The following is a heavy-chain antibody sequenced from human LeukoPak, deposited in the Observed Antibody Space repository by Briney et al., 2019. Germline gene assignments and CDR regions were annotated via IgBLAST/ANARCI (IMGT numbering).Heavy chain of an antibody. D-gene: IGHD3-22*01. Sequence: SETLSLTCTVSGASISSYYWSWIRQPPGKGLEWIGYISYSGSTNYNPSLKSRVTISVDTSKNQFSLRLSSVTAADTAVYYCARVTGYIVEDYFDYWGQGTLVTVSS. CDR1: GASISSYY. CDR3: ARVTGYIVEDYFDY. V-gene: IGHV4-59*01. J-gene: IGHJ4*02. CDR2: ISYSGST.